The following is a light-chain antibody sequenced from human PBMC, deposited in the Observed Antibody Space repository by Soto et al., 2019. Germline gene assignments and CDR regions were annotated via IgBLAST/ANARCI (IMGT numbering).Light chain of an antibody. Sequence: DIQMTQSPSTLSASVGDTVTVTCRASQSVSGWLAWYQQKSGQAPKLLMNAASTLRSGVPSRFSASGSGTDFTLTISSLQPEDYATYYCQQSYNAPFNFGPGTKGDI. CDR1: QSVSGW. CDR2: AAS. CDR3: QQSYNAPFN. J-gene: IGKJ3*01. V-gene: IGKV1-39*01.